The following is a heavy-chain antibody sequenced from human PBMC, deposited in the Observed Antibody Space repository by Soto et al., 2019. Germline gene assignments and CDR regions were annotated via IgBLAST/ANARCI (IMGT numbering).Heavy chain of an antibody. D-gene: IGHD6-19*01. CDR2: ISGSGGTI. CDR1: GFTLSSYS. J-gene: IGHJ4*02. CDR3: ARETGLRSSGWSYYFDF. V-gene: IGHV3-48*02. Sequence: EVQLVESGGGLVQPGGSLRLSCAASGFTLSSYSMHWVRQAPGKGLEWVSYISGSGGTIYYADSVKGRFTISRDNAKNSLSVQMHRLRDEGTAVYFCARETGLRSSGWSYYFDFWGQGTLVTVSS.